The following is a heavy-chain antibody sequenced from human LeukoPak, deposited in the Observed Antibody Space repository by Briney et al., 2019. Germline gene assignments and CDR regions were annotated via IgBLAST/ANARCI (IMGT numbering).Heavy chain of an antibody. CDR1: GYTFTSYD. J-gene: IGHJ3*02. CDR3: ARPQLYDYVWGSYRSSFAFDI. CDR2: MKLNSGNT. V-gene: IGHV1-8*01. D-gene: IGHD3-16*02. Sequence: ASVKVSCKASGYTFTSYDINWVRQAPGQGLEWMGWMKLNSGNTGYAQKFQGRVTMTRNTSISTAYMELSSLRSEDTAVYFCARPQLYDYVWGSYRSSFAFDIWGQGTMVTVSS.